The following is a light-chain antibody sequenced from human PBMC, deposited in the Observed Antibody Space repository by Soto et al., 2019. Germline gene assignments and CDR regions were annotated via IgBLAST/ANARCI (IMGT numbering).Light chain of an antibody. J-gene: IGLJ2*01. CDR3: AVWDSSLSAVV. CDR1: YSNIGDNY. CDR2: DNN. Sequence: QSVLTQPPSVSAAPGQKVTISCSGSYSNIGDNYVSWYRQVPGTTPKLLIYDNNKRASRIPDRFSGSKSATSATLGITGLQTGDEADYYCAVWDSSLSAVVFGGGTKLTV. V-gene: IGLV1-51*01.